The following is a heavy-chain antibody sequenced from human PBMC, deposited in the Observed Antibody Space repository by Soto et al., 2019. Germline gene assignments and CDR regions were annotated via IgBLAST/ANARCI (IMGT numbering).Heavy chain of an antibody. CDR3: ARETIAADYYYYYGMDV. J-gene: IGHJ6*02. D-gene: IGHD6-13*01. V-gene: IGHV1-18*01. CDR2: ISAYNGNT. Sequence: ASVKVSCKASGYTFTSYGISWVRQAPGQGLEWIAWISAYNGNTNYAQKLQGRVTITTDTSTSTAYMELRSLRSDDTAVYYCARETIAADYYYYYGMDVWGQGTTVTVSS. CDR1: GYTFTSYG.